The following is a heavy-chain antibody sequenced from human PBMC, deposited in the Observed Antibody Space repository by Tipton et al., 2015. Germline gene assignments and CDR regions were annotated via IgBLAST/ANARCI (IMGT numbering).Heavy chain of an antibody. V-gene: IGHV4-61*01. CDR3: ARARGRHGGLFDS. CDR2: IYYTGST. J-gene: IGHJ4*02. CDR1: GASVSSDSYY. Sequence: TLSLTCAVSGASVSSDSYYWSWIRQPPGKGLEWIAYIYYTGSTNYNPSLKSRVTISVDTSKTQFSLKMSSVTASDTAVYYCARARGRHGGLFDSWGQGILVTVSS. D-gene: IGHD4-23*01.